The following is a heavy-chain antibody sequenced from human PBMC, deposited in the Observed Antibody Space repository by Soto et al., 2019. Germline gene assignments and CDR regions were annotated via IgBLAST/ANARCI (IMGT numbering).Heavy chain of an antibody. Sequence: SVKVSCKASGGTFSSYAISWVRQAPGQGLEWMGGIIPIFGTANYAQKFQGRVTITADESTSTAYMELSSLRSEDTAVYYCARGATATVVEIDYLGEGTLFTVAS. J-gene: IGHJ4*02. CDR1: GGTFSSYA. CDR3: ARGATATVVEIDY. V-gene: IGHV1-69*13. D-gene: IGHD2-15*01. CDR2: IIPIFGTA.